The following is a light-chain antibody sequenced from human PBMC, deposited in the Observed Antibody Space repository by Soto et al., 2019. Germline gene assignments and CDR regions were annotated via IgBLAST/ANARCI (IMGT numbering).Light chain of an antibody. CDR2: EVI. Sequence: QSALTQPASVSGSPGQSITVSCTGTSSDVGSYNLVSWYQQHPGKAPKVIIYEVIKRPSGVSNRFSGSKSGNTASLTISGLQAEDEADYYCCSYAASTSLVFGGGTQVTVL. CDR3: CSYAASTSLV. J-gene: IGLJ2*01. CDR1: SSDVGSYNL. V-gene: IGLV2-23*02.